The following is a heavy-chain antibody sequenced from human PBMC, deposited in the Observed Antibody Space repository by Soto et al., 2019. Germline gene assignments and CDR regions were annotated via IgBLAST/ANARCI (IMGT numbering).Heavy chain of an antibody. V-gene: IGHV1-69*02. CDR1: GGTFSSYT. CDR3: GRNVGDSGYFDY. J-gene: IGHJ4*02. D-gene: IGHD5-12*01. Sequence: QVQLVQSGAEVKKPGSSVKVSCKASGGTFSSYTISWVRQAPGQGLEWMGRIIPILGIANYAQKFQGRGTITADKSTSTAYMELSSLRSEDTAVYYCGRNVGDSGYFDYWGQGTLVTVSS. CDR2: IIPILGIA.